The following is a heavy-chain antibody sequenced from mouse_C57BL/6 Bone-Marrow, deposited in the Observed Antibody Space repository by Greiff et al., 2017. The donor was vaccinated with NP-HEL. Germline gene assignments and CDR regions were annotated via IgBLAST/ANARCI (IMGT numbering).Heavy chain of an antibody. CDR2: IWWDDDK. V-gene: IGHV8-8*01. CDR1: GFSLSTFGMG. J-gene: IGHJ3*01. Sequence: QVTLKESGPGILQPSQTLSLTCSFSGFSLSTFGMGLGWIRQPSGKGLEWLAHIWWDDDKYYNPALKSRLTISKDPSKNQVFLKIANVDTADTATDYCARMWGPAWFAYWGQGTLVTVSA. CDR3: ARMWGPAWFAY.